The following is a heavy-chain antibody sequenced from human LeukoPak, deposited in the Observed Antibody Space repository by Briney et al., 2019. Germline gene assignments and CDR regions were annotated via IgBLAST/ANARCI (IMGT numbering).Heavy chain of an antibody. J-gene: IGHJ3*01. D-gene: IGHD3-10*01. CDR3: ARHFDYDSGGDAFDV. Sequence: SETLSLTCTVSGDSISSGDFYWSWIRQPPGKGLEWIGYIYHSGTTYHNPSLKSRVTISVDRSKIQISLKLNSVTAADTAVYYCARHFDYDSGGDAFDVWGQGTMVTVSS. CDR2: IYHSGTT. CDR1: GDSISSGDFY. V-gene: IGHV4-30-2*01.